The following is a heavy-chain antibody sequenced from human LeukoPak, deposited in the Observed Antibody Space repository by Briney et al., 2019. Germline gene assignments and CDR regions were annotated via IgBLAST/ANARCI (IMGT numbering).Heavy chain of an antibody. J-gene: IGHJ4*02. D-gene: IGHD5-18*01. CDR1: GFSLSTSGVG. Sequence: SGPTLVKPTQTLTLTCTFSGFSLSTSGVGVGWIRHPPGEALEWLALISWNDDNRYSPSLKSRLTITKHASKNQVVLTMTNMDPVDTGTYYCAHTRGYTYGDFWGQGTLVTVSS. V-gene: IGHV2-5*01. CDR2: ISWNDDN. CDR3: AHTRGYTYGDF.